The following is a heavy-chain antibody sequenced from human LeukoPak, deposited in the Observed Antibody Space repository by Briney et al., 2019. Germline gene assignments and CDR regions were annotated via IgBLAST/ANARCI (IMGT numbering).Heavy chain of an antibody. CDR1: GGSFSGYY. CDR3: ARGYRYYYGSGSYYTPRYFDY. V-gene: IGHV4-34*01. CDR2: INHSGST. J-gene: IGHJ4*02. D-gene: IGHD3-10*01. Sequence: SETLSLTCAVYGGSFSGYYWRWIRQPPGKGLEWIGEINHSGSTNYNPSLKSRVTISVDTSKNQFSLKLSSVTAADTAVYYCARGYRYYYGSGSYYTPRYFDYWGQGTLVTVSS.